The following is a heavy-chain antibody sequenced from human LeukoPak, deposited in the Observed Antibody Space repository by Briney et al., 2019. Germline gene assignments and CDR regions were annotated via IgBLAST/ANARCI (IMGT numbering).Heavy chain of an antibody. CDR1: GLTFTNAW. D-gene: IGHD6-13*01. Sequence: GGSLRLSCAASGLTFTNAWMSWVRQAPGKGLEWVGRIKSKTDGGTTDYAAPVKGRFTSSRDDSKNTLYLQMNSLKTEDTAVYYCTTDLRSNSWSRRLLNWFDPWGQGTLVTVSS. CDR3: TTDLRSNSWSRRLLNWFDP. J-gene: IGHJ5*02. V-gene: IGHV3-15*01. CDR2: IKSKTDGGTT.